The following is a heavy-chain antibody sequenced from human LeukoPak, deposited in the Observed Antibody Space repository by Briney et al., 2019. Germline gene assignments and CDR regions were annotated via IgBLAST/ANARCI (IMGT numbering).Heavy chain of an antibody. V-gene: IGHV4-38-2*01. CDR2: IYHSGST. J-gene: IGHJ4*02. CDR1: GYSISSGYY. Sequence: SETLSLTCAVSGYSISSGYYWGWIRQPPGKGLEWIGSIYHSGSTYYNPSLKSRVTISVDTSKNQFSLKLSSVTAADTAVYYCARQTPEILDYWGQGTLVTVSS. CDR3: ARQTPEILDY.